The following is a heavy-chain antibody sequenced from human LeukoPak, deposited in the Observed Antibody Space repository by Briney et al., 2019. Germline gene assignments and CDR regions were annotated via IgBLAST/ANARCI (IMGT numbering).Heavy chain of an antibody. CDR1: GYSFTNYW. CDR3: ARYSRIAAAASRTFDS. D-gene: IGHD6-13*01. J-gene: IGHJ4*02. V-gene: IGHV5-51*01. CDR2: IYPGDSDT. Sequence: GESLKISCKGSGYSFTNYWIGWVRQMPGKGLEWMGIIYPGDSDTTYSTSFQGQVTISADRSISTAYLQWSSLKASATAMYYCARYSRIAAAASRTFDSWGQGTLVTVSS.